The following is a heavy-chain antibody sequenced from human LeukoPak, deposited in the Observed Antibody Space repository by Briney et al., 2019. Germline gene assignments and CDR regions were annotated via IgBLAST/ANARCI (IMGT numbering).Heavy chain of an antibody. CDR1: GFTFSSYE. Sequence: GGSLRLSCAASGFTFSSYEMNWVRQAPGKGLEWXSYISSSGSTIYYADSVKGRFTISRDNAKNSLYLQMNSLRAEDTAVYYCARDGGYYGMDVWGKGTTVTVSS. D-gene: IGHD3-16*01. CDR2: ISSSGSTI. CDR3: ARDGGYYGMDV. J-gene: IGHJ6*04. V-gene: IGHV3-48*03.